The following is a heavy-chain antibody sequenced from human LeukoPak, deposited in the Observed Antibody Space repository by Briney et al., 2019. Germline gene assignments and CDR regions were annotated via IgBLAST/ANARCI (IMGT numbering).Heavy chain of an antibody. CDR3: ARVSASSVNAFDI. V-gene: IGHV4-34*01. J-gene: IGHJ3*02. D-gene: IGHD6-6*01. CDR2: INHSGST. CDR1: GGSFSGYY. Sequence: PSETLSLTCAVYGGSFSGYYWSWIRQPPGKGLEWIGEINHSGSTNYNPSLKSRVTISVDTSKNQFSLKLSSVTAAGTAVYYCARVSASSVNAFDIWGQGTMVTVSS.